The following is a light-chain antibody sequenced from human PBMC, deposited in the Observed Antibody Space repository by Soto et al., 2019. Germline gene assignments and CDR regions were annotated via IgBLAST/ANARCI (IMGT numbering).Light chain of an antibody. CDR1: QSISSW. V-gene: IGKV1-5*03. CDR2: KAS. Sequence: DIQMTQSPSTLSASVGDRVTITCRASQSISSWLAWYQQKPGKAPKLLIYKASSFESGVPSRFSGSGSGTELTLTISSLQPDDFATYYCQQYNSYSPWTFGQGTKVEIK. CDR3: QQYNSYSPWT. J-gene: IGKJ1*01.